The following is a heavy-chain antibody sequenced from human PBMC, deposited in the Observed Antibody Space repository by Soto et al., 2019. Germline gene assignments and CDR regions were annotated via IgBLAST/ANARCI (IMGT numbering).Heavy chain of an antibody. J-gene: IGHJ6*02. D-gene: IGHD6-6*01. CDR1: GYTFTGYY. CDR3: ARGHPXPRIAAREIPYYYYGMDV. V-gene: IGHV1-2*02. Sequence: WASVKVSCKASGYTFTGYYMHWVRQAPGQGLEWMGWINPNSGGTNYAQKFQGRVTMTRDTSISTAYMELSRLRSDDTAVYYCARGHPXPRIAAREIPYYYYGMDVWGQGTTVTVSS. CDR2: INPNSGGT.